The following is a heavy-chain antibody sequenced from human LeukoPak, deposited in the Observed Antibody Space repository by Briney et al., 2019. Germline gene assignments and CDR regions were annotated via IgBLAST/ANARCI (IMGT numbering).Heavy chain of an antibody. J-gene: IGHJ5*02. CDR2: IYYSGST. Sequence: SETLSLTCTVSGGSISSSSYYWGWIRQPPGKGLEWIGSIYYSGSTYYNPSLKSRVTISVDTSKNQFSLKLSSVTAADTVVYYCARGYCSSTSCYIAGYWFDPWGQGTLVTVSS. CDR3: ARGYCSSTSCYIAGYWFDP. V-gene: IGHV4-39*01. D-gene: IGHD2-2*02. CDR1: GGSISSSSYY.